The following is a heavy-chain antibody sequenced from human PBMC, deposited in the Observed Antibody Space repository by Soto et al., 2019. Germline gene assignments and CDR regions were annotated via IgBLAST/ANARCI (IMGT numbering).Heavy chain of an antibody. J-gene: IGHJ4*02. Sequence: PGGSLRLSCAASGFIFSTYTMNWVRQVSGKGLEWVSGINQPGKQTWYADSVKGRFTISRDNFKNFLFLQMNSLRVEDTAVYYCAKDRHPDGIWTFDYWGQGAPVTVSS. CDR3: AKDRHPDGIWTFDY. CDR2: INQPGKQT. D-gene: IGHD3-9*01. V-gene: IGHV3-23*03. CDR1: GFIFSTYT.